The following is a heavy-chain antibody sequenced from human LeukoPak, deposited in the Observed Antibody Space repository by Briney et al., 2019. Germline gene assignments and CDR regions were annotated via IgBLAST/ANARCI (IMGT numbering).Heavy chain of an antibody. Sequence: SETLSLTCAVYGGSFSGYYWSWIRQPPGKGLEWIGEINHSGSTNYNPSLKSRVTISVDTPKNQFSLKLSSVTAADTAVYYCARRRGAYYYDSSGYWYHDYWGQGTLVTVSS. D-gene: IGHD3-22*01. J-gene: IGHJ4*02. V-gene: IGHV4-34*01. CDR3: ARRRGAYYYDSSGYWYHDY. CDR2: INHSGST. CDR1: GGSFSGYY.